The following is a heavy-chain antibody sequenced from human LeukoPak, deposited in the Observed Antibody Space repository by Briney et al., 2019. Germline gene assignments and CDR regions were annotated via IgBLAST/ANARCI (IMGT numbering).Heavy chain of an antibody. Sequence: SETLSLTCTVSGGSIRSGGYYWSWIRQHPGKGLESIGYIYYSGSTYYNPSLKSRVTISVDTSKNQFSLKLNSVTAADTAVYYCARGSEYYDSSGYLDYWGQGTLVTVSS. D-gene: IGHD3-22*01. CDR2: IYYSGST. CDR1: GGSIRSGGYY. CDR3: ARGSEYYDSSGYLDY. J-gene: IGHJ4*02. V-gene: IGHV4-31*03.